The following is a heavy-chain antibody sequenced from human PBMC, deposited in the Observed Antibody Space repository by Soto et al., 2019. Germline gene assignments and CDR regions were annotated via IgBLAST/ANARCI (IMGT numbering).Heavy chain of an antibody. Sequence: GGSLRLSCAASGFTFSSYAMSWVRQAPGKGLEWVSAISGSGGSTYYADSVKGRFTISRDNSKNTLYLQMNSLRAEDTAVYYCAKDIREAQSSSWHNDYWGQGTLVTVSS. CDR1: GFTFSSYA. CDR2: ISGSGGST. CDR3: AKDIREAQSSSWHNDY. J-gene: IGHJ4*02. V-gene: IGHV3-23*01. D-gene: IGHD6-13*01.